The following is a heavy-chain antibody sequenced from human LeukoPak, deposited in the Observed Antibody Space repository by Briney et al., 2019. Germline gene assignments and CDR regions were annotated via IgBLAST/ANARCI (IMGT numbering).Heavy chain of an antibody. V-gene: IGHV3-30*09. CDR3: ARDGDSIGWFDP. CDR2: ISYDGSNR. J-gene: IGHJ5*02. Sequence: GGSLRLSCAASGFTFSSYAMHWVRQAPGKGLEWVAVISYDGSNRYYADSVKGRFAISRDNSKNTLYLQMNSLRAEDTAVYYCARDGDSIGWFDPWGQGTLVTVSS. CDR1: GFTFSSYA. D-gene: IGHD4-17*01.